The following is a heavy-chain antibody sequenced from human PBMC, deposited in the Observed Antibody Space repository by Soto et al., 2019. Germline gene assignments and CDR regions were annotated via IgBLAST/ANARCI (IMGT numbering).Heavy chain of an antibody. CDR3: ARRAETNGWNGFGADKYYFDF. J-gene: IGHJ4*02. D-gene: IGHD1-1*01. V-gene: IGHV1-8*01. CDR1: GYTFTSYD. Sequence: EASVKVSCKASGYTFTSYDIYWVRQANGQGLEWMGWMNPNTGNSGYAQKFQGRVTMTSDTSISTAHMELSSLRSEDTAVYYCARRAETNGWNGFGADKYYFDFWGQGTLVTVSS. CDR2: MNPNTGNS.